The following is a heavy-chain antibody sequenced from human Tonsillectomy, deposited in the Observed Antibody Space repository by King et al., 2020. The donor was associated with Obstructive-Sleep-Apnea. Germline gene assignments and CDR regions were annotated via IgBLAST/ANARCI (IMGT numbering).Heavy chain of an antibody. CDR1: GGPISSYY. V-gene: IGHV4-59*12. Sequence: QLQESGPGLVKPSETLSLTCTVSGGPISSYYWNWIRQPPGKGLEWIGYIYYSWSTNHNPSLKSRVTISADTSKNQFSLKLSSVTAADTAVYYRARLRGTEYSATYWYFDLWGRGTLVTVSS. J-gene: IGHJ2*01. D-gene: IGHD5-12*01. CDR2: IYYSWST. CDR3: ARLRGTEYSATYWYFDL.